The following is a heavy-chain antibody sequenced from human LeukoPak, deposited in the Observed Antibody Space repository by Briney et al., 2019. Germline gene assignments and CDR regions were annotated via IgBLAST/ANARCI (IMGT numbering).Heavy chain of an antibody. CDR1: GDSFSGYY. J-gene: IGHJ6*02. CDR2: INHSGST. D-gene: IGHD3-3*01. CDR3: ARGSHSGRFLEWDYYYYGMDV. V-gene: IGHV4-34*01. Sequence: SETLSLTCTVSGDSFSGYYWSWIRQPPGKGLEWIGEINHSGSTNYNPSLKSRVTISVDTSKNQFSLKLSSVTAADTAVYYCARGSHSGRFLEWDYYYYGMDVWGQGTTVTVSS.